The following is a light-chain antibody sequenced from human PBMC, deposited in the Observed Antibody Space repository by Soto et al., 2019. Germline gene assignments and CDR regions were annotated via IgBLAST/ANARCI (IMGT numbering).Light chain of an antibody. J-gene: IGKJ2*01. CDR2: GAS. CDR3: HQYGSSSYT. V-gene: IGKV3-20*01. CDR1: QSVSSSY. Sequence: EIVLTQSPGTLSLSPGERATLSCRASQSVSSSYLAWYQQTPGQAPRLLIYGASSRATGIPDRFSGSGSGTDFTLTISRLEPEDFAVYYCHQYGSSSYTFGQGPKLEIK.